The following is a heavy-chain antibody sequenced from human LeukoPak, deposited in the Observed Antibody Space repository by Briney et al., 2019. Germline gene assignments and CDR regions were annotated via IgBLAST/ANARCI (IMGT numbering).Heavy chain of an antibody. V-gene: IGHV3-53*01. CDR3: ARVNRLLTIDY. CDR2: IYSGGST. J-gene: IGHJ4*02. CDR1: GFTVSDNY. D-gene: IGHD4/OR15-4a*01. Sequence: GGSLRLSCAASGFTVSDNYMSWVRQAPWKGLEWVSVIYSGGSTYYSDSVKGRFTISRDNSKNTLYLQMNSLRAEDTAVYYCARVNRLLTIDYWGQGTLVTVSS.